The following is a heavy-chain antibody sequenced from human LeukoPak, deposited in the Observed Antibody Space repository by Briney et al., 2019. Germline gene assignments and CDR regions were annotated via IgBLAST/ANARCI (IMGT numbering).Heavy chain of an antibody. CDR2: ISNGGSSGST. CDR1: GDSINAFY. CDR3: ARRRERRRTDRFDYFDY. D-gene: IGHD1-26*01. Sequence: SETLSLTCTVSGDSINAFYWSWIRQPPGKGLEWIGYISNGGSSGSTNYNPSLKSRVTISADMSKNHFSLRLNSVTAADTAVYYCARRRERRRTDRFDYFDYWGQGALVAVSS. J-gene: IGHJ4*02. V-gene: IGHV4-59*01.